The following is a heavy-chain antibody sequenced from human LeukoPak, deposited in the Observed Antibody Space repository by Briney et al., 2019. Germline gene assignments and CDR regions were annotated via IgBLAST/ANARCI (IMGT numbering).Heavy chain of an antibody. V-gene: IGHV3-30*03. D-gene: IGHD6-19*01. CDR2: ISYDGSNK. Sequence: PGGSLRLSCAASGFTFSSYGMHWVRQAPGKGLEWVAVISYDGSNKYYADSVKGRFTISRDNSKNTLYLQMNSLRAEDTAVYYCARDRWSSGWSDHYYYYYGMDVWGQGTTVTVSS. CDR3: ARDRWSSGWSDHYYYYYGMDV. J-gene: IGHJ6*02. CDR1: GFTFSSYG.